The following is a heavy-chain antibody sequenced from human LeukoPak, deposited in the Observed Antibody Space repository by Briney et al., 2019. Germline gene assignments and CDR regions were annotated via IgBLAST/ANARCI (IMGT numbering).Heavy chain of an antibody. V-gene: IGHV1-3*01. CDR1: GYTFTTYS. CDR2: INAANSDT. Sequence: ASVKVSCKASGYTFTTYSIRWVRQAPGQRLEWMGWINAANSDTKYSQRFQGRVTITRDTSASTAYMELSSLRSEDTAVYYCARASPYNWFDPWGQGTLVTVSS. J-gene: IGHJ5*02. CDR3: ARASPYNWFDP.